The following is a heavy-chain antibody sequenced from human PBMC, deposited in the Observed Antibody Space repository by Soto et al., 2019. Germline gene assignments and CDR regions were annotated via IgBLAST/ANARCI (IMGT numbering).Heavy chain of an antibody. CDR1: GGSIRSYY. Sequence: QVQLQESGPGLVKPSETLSLTCNVSGGSIRSYYWSWVRQPAGKPLEWIGRIYTSGSTNYNPSLKSRVSMSVDTSKNQFSLEVTSVTAADTAVYYCAREGASGFGMDVWGLGTTATVSS. D-gene: IGHD1-26*01. J-gene: IGHJ6*02. V-gene: IGHV4-4*07. CDR3: AREGASGFGMDV. CDR2: IYTSGST.